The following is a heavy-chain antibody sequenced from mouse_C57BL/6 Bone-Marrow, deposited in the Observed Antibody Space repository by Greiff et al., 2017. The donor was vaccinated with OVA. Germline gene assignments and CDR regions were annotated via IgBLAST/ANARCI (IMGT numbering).Heavy chain of an antibody. Sequence: EVMLVESEGGLVQPGSSMKLSCTASGFTFSDYYMAWVRQVPEKGLEWVANINYDGSSTYYLDSLKSRFIISRDNAKNILYLQMSSLKSEDTATYYCAREGNYPYYYAMDYWGQGTSVTVSS. J-gene: IGHJ4*01. CDR3: AREGNYPYYYAMDY. D-gene: IGHD2-1*01. V-gene: IGHV5-16*01. CDR2: INYDGSST. CDR1: GFTFSDYY.